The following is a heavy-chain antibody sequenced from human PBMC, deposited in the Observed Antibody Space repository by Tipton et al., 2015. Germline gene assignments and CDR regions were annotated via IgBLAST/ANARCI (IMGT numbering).Heavy chain of an antibody. Sequence: GLVKPSGTLSLTCAVSGGSITSYYWSWIRQPPGKGLEWIGYIYYSGSTKYSPSLKSRVTISVDTSKTQFSLKMSSVTASDTAVYYCARARGRHGGLFDSWGQGILVTVSS. CDR3: ARARGRHGGLFDS. J-gene: IGHJ4*02. D-gene: IGHD4-23*01. V-gene: IGHV4-59*01. CDR2: IYYSGST. CDR1: GGSITSYY.